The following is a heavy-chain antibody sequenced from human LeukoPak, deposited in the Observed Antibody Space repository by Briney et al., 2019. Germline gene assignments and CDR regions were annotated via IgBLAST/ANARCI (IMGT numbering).Heavy chain of an antibody. Sequence: SQTLSLTCAISGDSVSSNSAAWSWIRQSPSRGLEWLGRTYYRSKWYNDYAVSVKSRITINPDTSKNQFSLQLNSVTPEDTAVYYCARLSGVVVPRRYYFDYWGQGTLVTVSS. V-gene: IGHV6-1*01. CDR2: TYYRSKWYN. J-gene: IGHJ4*02. D-gene: IGHD2-21*01. CDR1: GDSVSSNSAA. CDR3: ARLSGVVVPRRYYFDY.